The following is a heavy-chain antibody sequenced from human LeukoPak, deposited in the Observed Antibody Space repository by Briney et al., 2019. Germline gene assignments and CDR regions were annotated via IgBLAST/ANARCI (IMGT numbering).Heavy chain of an antibody. CDR1: GGSFTGYY. J-gene: IGHJ5*02. CDR3: AKNGQRGFSFDP. Sequence: SSETLSLTCAVYGGSFTGYYWSWIRQPPGKGLEWIGEGDHTGGTKYNPSLKSRVTISADSSKNQFSLKWYSVTAADTGLYYCAKNGQRGFSFDPWGQGTLVIVAS. CDR2: GDHTGGT. V-gene: IGHV4-34*01. D-gene: IGHD2-8*01.